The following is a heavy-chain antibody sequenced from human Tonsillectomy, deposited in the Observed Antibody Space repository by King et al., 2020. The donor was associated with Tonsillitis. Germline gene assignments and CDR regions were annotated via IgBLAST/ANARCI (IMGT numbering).Heavy chain of an antibody. D-gene: IGHD5-12*01. CDR3: TTEGLRLPDAFDI. CDR1: GFTFSSAW. V-gene: IGHV3-15*01. Sequence: VQLVQSGGGLVKPGGYLRLSCAASGFTFSSAWMSWVRQAPGKGLEWVGRIKSKADGGTTDYPAPVKGRFTISRDDSKNTLYLQMNSLNTDDTAVYYCTTEGLRLPDAFDIWGQGTMVTVSS. CDR2: IKSKADGGTT. J-gene: IGHJ3*02.